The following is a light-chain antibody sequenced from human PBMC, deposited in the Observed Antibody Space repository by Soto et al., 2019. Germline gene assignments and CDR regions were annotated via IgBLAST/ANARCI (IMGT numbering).Light chain of an antibody. CDR1: QSLLFNSNNKNY. J-gene: IGKJ2*01. CDR2: WAS. V-gene: IGKV4-1*01. Sequence: DIVMTQSPDSLAVSLGERATVNCKSSQSLLFNSNNKNYLAWYQQKTGQPPKLLIYWASTRESGVPDRFSGSGSGTDFTPTISSLQAEDVAVYYCHQYYSSPYTFGQGTKLEIK. CDR3: HQYYSSPYT.